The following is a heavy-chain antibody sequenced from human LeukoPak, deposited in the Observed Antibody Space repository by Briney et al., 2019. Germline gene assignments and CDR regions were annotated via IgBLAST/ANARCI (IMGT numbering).Heavy chain of an antibody. D-gene: IGHD6-6*01. Sequence: PGGSLRLSCAASGFIFSNYALMWLRQSPGKGLEWVSAIRGSGGGTFYADSVKGRFTISRDNAKNSLYLQMNSLRAEDTAVYYCARGFSSIAAHADYWGQGTLVTVSS. CDR3: ARGFSSIAAHADY. CDR1: GFIFSNYA. V-gene: IGHV3-21*01. CDR2: IRGSGGGT. J-gene: IGHJ4*02.